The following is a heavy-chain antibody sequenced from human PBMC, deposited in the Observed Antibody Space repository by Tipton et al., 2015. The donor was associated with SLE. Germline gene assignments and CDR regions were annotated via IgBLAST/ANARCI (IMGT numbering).Heavy chain of an antibody. Sequence: SLRLSCAASGFTFSSYGMNWVRQAPGKGLEWVSFISGSGTTIYYADSVKGRFTISRDNAKNSLYLQMNSLRAEDTAVYYCARGIVGYWGQGTLVTVSS. J-gene: IGHJ4*02. CDR2: ISGSGTTI. D-gene: IGHD2-21*01. CDR1: GFTFSSYG. CDR3: ARGIVGY. V-gene: IGHV3-48*03.